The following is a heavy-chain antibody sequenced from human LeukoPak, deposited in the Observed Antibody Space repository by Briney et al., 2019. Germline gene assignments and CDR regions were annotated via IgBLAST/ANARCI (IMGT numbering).Heavy chain of an antibody. Sequence: ASVTVSYKASGYTFNSYAMQWVRQAPGQRLEWMGWINAGNGDTKYAQKFQGRVTITRDTSASTAYMDLSSLRSEDTAVYYCAIHCTGGSCSRSYYFDYWGQGTLVTVSS. CDR1: GYTFNSYA. CDR2: INAGNGDT. J-gene: IGHJ4*02. CDR3: AIHCTGGSCSRSYYFDY. V-gene: IGHV1-3*01. D-gene: IGHD2-15*01.